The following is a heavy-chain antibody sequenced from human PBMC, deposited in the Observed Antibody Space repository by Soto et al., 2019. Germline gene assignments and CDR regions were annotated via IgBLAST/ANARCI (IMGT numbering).Heavy chain of an antibody. D-gene: IGHD1-7*01. Sequence: QLQLQESGPGLVKPSETLSLTCTVSGGSISSSSYYWGWIRQPPGKGLEWIGSIYYSGSTYYNPSLKSRVTISVDTSKNQFSLKLSSVTAADTAVYYCARQGMKLELQRLWGQGTLVTVSS. CDR2: IYYSGST. CDR3: ARQGMKLELQRL. CDR1: GGSISSSSYY. J-gene: IGHJ4*02. V-gene: IGHV4-39*01.